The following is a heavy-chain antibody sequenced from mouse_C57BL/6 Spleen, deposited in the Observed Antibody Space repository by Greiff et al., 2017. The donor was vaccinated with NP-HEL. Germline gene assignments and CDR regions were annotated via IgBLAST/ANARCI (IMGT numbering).Heavy chain of an antibody. D-gene: IGHD2-12*01. CDR3: ARPEDDDYFDY. CDR2: ISSGGSYT. J-gene: IGHJ2*01. V-gene: IGHV5-6*01. Sequence: EVQGVESGGDLVKPGGSLKLSCAASGFTFSSYGMSWVRQTPDKRLEWVATISSGGSYTYYPDSVKGRFTISRDNAKNTLYLQMSSLKSEDTAMYYCARPEDDDYFDYWGQGTTLTVSS. CDR1: GFTFSSYG.